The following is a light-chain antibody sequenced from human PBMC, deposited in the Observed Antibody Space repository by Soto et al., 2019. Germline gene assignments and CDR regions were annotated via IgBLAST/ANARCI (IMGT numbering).Light chain of an antibody. Sequence: DIVMTQSPDSLAVSLGERATINCKSSQSVLYSSNNKNYLAWYQQKPGQPPKLLIYWASTREAGVPDLFSGSGSGTDFTLTISRLQAEDVAVYYCQQYYSALLTFGQETKVEIK. CDR1: QSVLYSSNNKNY. CDR2: WAS. CDR3: QQYYSALLT. V-gene: IGKV4-1*01. J-gene: IGKJ1*01.